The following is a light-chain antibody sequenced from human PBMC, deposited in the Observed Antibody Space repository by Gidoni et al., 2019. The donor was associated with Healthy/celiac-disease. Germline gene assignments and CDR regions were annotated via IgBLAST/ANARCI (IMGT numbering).Light chain of an antibody. CDR3: QQYNSYSWT. J-gene: IGKJ1*01. CDR2: KAT. CDR1: QSISSW. Sequence: DVQMSQYPSTLSASVGARVTITCRASQSISSWLAWYQQQPGKAPKLLIYKATSLESGVPSRLSGSGCGTEFILTISSLQPDDFATYYCQQYNSYSWTFGQGTKVEIK. V-gene: IGKV1-5*03.